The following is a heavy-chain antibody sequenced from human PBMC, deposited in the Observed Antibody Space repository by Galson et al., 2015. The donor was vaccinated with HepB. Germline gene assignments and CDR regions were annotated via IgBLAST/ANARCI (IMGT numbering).Heavy chain of an antibody. CDR1: GFTVSSNY. D-gene: IGHD1-26*01. CDR3: ARSIVGPIPSFDY. J-gene: IGHJ4*02. Sequence: SLRLSCAASGFTVSSNYMSWVRQAPGKGLEWVSVIYSGGSTYYADSVRGRSTISRDNSKNTLYLQMNSLRAEDTAVYYCARSIVGPIPSFDYWGQGTLVTVSS. V-gene: IGHV3-53*01. CDR2: IYSGGST.